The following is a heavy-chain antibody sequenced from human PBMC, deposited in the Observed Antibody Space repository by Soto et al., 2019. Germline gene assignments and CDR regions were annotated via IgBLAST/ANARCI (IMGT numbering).Heavy chain of an antibody. V-gene: IGHV3-21*01. Sequence: GSLRLSCAASGFTFSSYSMNWVRQAPGKGLEWVSSISSSSSYIYYADSVKGRFTISRNNAKNSLYLQMNSLRAEDTAVDDCARDEYSSLIDYWGQGTRVTVSS. J-gene: IGHJ4*02. CDR1: GFTFSSYS. D-gene: IGHD6-6*01. CDR3: ARDEYSSLIDY. CDR2: ISSSSSYI.